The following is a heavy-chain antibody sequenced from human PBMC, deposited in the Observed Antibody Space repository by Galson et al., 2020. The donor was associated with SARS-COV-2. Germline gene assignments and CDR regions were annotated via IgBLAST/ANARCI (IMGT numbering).Heavy chain of an antibody. V-gene: IGHV4-34*01. J-gene: IGHJ1*01. CDR1: GESFSDYH. D-gene: IGHD6-6*01. CDR2: ISRTGGS. CDR3: ARGRPSSIAEGDKVCAY. Sequence: SQASATLSLTCAVSGESFSDYHWSWLRKTPGKGLEWIGDISRTGGSTYNPSLKSRVTMSVERSKDQLTLRLRSVTAADTAVYYCARGRPSSIAEGDKVCAYWGQGSLVTFSS.